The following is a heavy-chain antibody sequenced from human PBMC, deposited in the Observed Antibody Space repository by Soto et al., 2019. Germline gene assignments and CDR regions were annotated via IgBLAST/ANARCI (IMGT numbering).Heavy chain of an antibody. D-gene: IGHD5-12*01. J-gene: IGHJ6*02. CDR3: AREGVAPYYYYGMDV. Sequence: QVQQVQSGAEVKNPGASVKVSCKASGYTFTRSGISWVRQAPGQGLEWMGWISTYNGDTNYAQTFQGRVTMTTDTSTSTVYMELRSLRSDDTAVYYCAREGVAPYYYYGMDVWGQGTPVTVSS. CDR1: GYTFTRSG. CDR2: ISTYNGDT. V-gene: IGHV1-18*01.